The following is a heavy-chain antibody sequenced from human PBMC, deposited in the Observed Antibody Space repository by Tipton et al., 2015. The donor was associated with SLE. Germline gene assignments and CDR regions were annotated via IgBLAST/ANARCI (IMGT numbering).Heavy chain of an antibody. CDR2: IFYSGST. CDR3: ARQGTGFGSGRDDY. V-gene: IGHV4-39*01. CDR1: GDSISSRSYH. J-gene: IGHJ4*02. D-gene: IGHD1-14*01. Sequence: TLSLTCTVSGDSISSRSYHWGWIRQPPGKGLEWIGSIFYSGSTYYTPSLKSRVTASVDTSKNQFSLSLYSVTVDDTAVYYCARQGTGFGSGRDDYWGQGILVTVSS.